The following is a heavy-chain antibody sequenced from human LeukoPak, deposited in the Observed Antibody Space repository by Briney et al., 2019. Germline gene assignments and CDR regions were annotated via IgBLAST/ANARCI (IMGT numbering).Heavy chain of an antibody. CDR1: EFPFVRYA. V-gene: IGHV3-48*04. J-gene: IGHJ6*03. CDR2: ISSSSFKI. Sequence: GGSLRLSCAASEFPFVRYAMNWVRQAPGKGLEWVSYISSSSFKIGYADSVERRFTLSRDNSKNSLYLQMDSVRVEDTAVYYCVRDPSYGSSWYYYMDVWGKGTTVTVSS. D-gene: IGHD6-13*01. CDR3: VRDPSYGSSWYYYMDV.